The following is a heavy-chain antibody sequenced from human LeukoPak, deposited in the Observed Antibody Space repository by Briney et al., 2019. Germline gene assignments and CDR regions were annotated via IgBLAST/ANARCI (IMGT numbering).Heavy chain of an antibody. V-gene: IGHV3-30*04. D-gene: IGHD1-1*01. Sequence: GGSLRLSCAASGFTFSSYAMHWVRQAPGKGLEWVAVISYDGSNKYYADSVKGRFTISRDNSKSTLYLQMDSLRADDTAVYYCAKEPSWNYYYYYSMDVWGKGTTVTVSS. CDR2: ISYDGSNK. J-gene: IGHJ6*03. CDR3: AKEPSWNYYYYYSMDV. CDR1: GFTFSSYA.